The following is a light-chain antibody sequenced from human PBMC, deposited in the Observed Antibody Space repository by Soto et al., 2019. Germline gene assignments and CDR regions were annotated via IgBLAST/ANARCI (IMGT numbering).Light chain of an antibody. Sequence: DIQMTQSPTSLSASVGDRVTITCQASQGIRNFVAWYQQKPEKAPKLLIYAASTLQSGVPSRFSGSGSGTDFTLTINSLQPEDVATYSCQKYSSVPVFGPGTKVEIK. CDR3: QKYSSVPV. CDR2: AAS. CDR1: QGIRNF. V-gene: IGKV1-27*01. J-gene: IGKJ3*01.